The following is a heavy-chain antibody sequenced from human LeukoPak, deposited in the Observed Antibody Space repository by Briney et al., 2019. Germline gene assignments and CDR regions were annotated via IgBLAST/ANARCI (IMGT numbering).Heavy chain of an antibody. CDR3: VKDIASVVYCSGGTCYFDY. Sequence: GRSLRLSCVASGFTFDEYAMHWVRQAPGKGLEWVAGVSWNSRNNMGYADSVKGRFTISRDNAKNSVYLQMNSLRSEDTALYYCVKDIASVVYCSGGTCYFDYWGQGTLVIVSS. V-gene: IGHV3-9*01. CDR1: GFTFDEYA. D-gene: IGHD2-15*01. CDR2: VSWNSRNNM. J-gene: IGHJ4*02.